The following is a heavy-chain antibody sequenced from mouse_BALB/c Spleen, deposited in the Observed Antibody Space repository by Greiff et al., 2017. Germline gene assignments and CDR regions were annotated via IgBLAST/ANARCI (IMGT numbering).Heavy chain of an antibody. Sequence: VKVVESGPGLVQPSQSLSITCTVSGFSLTSYGVHWVRQSPGKGLEWLGVIWSGGSTDYNAAFISRLSISKDNSKSQVFFKMNSLQANDTAIYYCARNWDYAMDYWGQGTSVTVSS. CDR3: ARNWDYAMDY. V-gene: IGHV2-2*02. CDR1: GFSLTSYG. CDR2: IWSGGST. J-gene: IGHJ4*01.